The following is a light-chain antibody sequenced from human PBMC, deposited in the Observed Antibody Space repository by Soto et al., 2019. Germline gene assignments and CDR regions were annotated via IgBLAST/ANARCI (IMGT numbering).Light chain of an antibody. Sequence: EIVMTQSPATLSVSPGERATLSCRASQSVSSNLAWYQQKPGQAPSLLIYDISARATGIPTRFSGSGSGTEFTLTISSLQSEDFAVYYCQQYNDWPLTFGGGTKGDIK. CDR1: QSVSSN. CDR3: QQYNDWPLT. V-gene: IGKV3D-15*01. CDR2: DIS. J-gene: IGKJ4*01.